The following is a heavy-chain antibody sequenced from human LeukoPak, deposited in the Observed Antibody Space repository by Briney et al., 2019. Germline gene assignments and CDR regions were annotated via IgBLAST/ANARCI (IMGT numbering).Heavy chain of an antibody. Sequence: GRSLRLSCAASGFTFSSYGMHWVRQAPGKGLEWVAVIWYDGSNKYYADSVKGRFTISRDNSKNTLYLQMNSLRAEDTAVYYCARDSYYDSSGFRALDYWGQGTLVTVSS. V-gene: IGHV3-33*01. CDR3: ARDSYYDSSGFRALDY. CDR2: IWYDGSNK. D-gene: IGHD3-22*01. CDR1: GFTFSSYG. J-gene: IGHJ4*02.